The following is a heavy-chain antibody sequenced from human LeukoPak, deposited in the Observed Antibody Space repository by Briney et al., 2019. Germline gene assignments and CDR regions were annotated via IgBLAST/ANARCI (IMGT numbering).Heavy chain of an antibody. CDR3: ASSRSYYYYMDV. J-gene: IGHJ6*03. CDR2: IIPIFGTA. Sequence: SVKVSCKASGGTFSSYAISWVRQAPGQGLEWMGGIIPIFGTANYAQKFQGRVTITADESTSTAYMELSSLRSEDTAVYYCASSRSYYYYMDVWGKGTTVTVSS. CDR1: GGTFSSYA. V-gene: IGHV1-69*13.